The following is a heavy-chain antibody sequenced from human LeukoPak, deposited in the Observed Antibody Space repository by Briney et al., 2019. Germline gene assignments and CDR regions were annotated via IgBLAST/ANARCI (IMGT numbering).Heavy chain of an antibody. J-gene: IGHJ4*02. Sequence: PGGSLRLSCAASGFTFSNAWMTWVRQAPGKGLEWVGRIKSKTAGGTIDYAAPVKGRFTISRDDSKNTLYLQMNSLRAEDTAVYYCARGSTYYESSGQVPFDYWGQGTLVTVSS. CDR2: IKSKTAGGTI. CDR3: ARGSTYYESSGQVPFDY. CDR1: GFTFSNAW. V-gene: IGHV3-15*01. D-gene: IGHD3-22*01.